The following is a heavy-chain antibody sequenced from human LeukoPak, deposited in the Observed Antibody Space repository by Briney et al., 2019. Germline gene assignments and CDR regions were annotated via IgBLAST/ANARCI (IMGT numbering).Heavy chain of an antibody. CDR3: ARDELTGYSSGWSYGDAFEI. CDR2: ISTYNGNT. Sequence: GASVKVSCKASGYTFTSHGISWVRQAPGQGLEWMGWISTYNGNTNYAQNLQGRVTMTTDTSTSTAYMELRSLRSDDTAVYYCARDELTGYSSGWSYGDAFEIWGQGTMVTVSS. V-gene: IGHV1-18*01. CDR1: GYTFTSHG. J-gene: IGHJ3*02. D-gene: IGHD6-19*01.